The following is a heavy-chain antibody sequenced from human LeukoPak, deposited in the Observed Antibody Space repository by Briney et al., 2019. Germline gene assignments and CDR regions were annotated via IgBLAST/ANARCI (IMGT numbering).Heavy chain of an antibody. Sequence: SETLSLTCTVSGGSTSSSSNYWGWVRQPPGKGLEWIGTIYYSGSTNYNPSLKSRVTISVDTSKNQFSLKVNSVTAADTAVYYCASHRYYYGSGPFDYWGQGTLVTVSS. CDR2: IYYSGST. CDR1: GGSTSSSSNY. J-gene: IGHJ4*02. V-gene: IGHV4-39*01. CDR3: ASHRYYYGSGPFDY. D-gene: IGHD3-10*01.